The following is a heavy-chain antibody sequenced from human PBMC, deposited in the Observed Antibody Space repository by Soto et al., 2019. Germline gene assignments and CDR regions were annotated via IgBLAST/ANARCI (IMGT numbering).Heavy chain of an antibody. CDR2: ISGSAGST. D-gene: IGHD1-1*01. V-gene: IGHV3-23*01. J-gene: IGHJ4*02. CDR3: ARGIGYSAQDY. CDR1: GFTFSSYA. Sequence: EVQLLESGGGLVQPGGSLRLSCAASGFTFSSYAMSWVRQAPGKGLEWVAVISGSAGSTYYADSVKGRFTISRDNAKNTLYLQMDSLRAEDTAVYYCARGIGYSAQDYWGQGTLVTVSS.